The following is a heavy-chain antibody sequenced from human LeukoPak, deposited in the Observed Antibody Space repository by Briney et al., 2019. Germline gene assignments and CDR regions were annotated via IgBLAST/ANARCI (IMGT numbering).Heavy chain of an antibody. CDR2: ISYDGSNK. Sequence: PGVSLRLSCAASGFTFSSYAMHWVRQAPGKGLEWVAVISYDGSNKYYADSEKGRFTISRDNSKNTLYLQMNSLRAEDTAVYYCASGIQLWDAFDIWGQGTMVTVSS. CDR3: ASGIQLWDAFDI. D-gene: IGHD5-18*01. V-gene: IGHV3-30*04. J-gene: IGHJ3*02. CDR1: GFTFSSYA.